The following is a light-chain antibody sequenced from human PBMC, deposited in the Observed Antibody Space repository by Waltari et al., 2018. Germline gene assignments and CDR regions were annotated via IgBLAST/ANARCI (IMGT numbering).Light chain of an antibody. CDR1: TLPRKF. CDR2: EDN. CDR3: SSVDSSFKGL. Sequence: SYELTQPPSVSVSTGQTARITCYGETLPRKFAYWYQQKSGQAPVLDIFEDNKRPSGIPERFSGSISGTTATLPISGAQVEDEADYYCSSVDSSFKGLFGAGTKVTVL. J-gene: IGLJ1*01. V-gene: IGLV3-10*01.